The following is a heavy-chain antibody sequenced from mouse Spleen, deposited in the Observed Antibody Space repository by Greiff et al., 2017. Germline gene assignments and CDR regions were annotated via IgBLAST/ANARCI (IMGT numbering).Heavy chain of an antibody. V-gene: IGHV1-64*01. CDR2: IHPNSGST. CDR1: GYTFTSYW. D-gene: IGHD2-2*01. Sequence: QVQLQQPGAELVKPGASVKLSCKASGYTFTSYWMHWVKQRPGQGLEWIGMIHPNSGSTNYNEKFKSKATLTVDKSSSTAYMQLSSLTSEDSAVYYCARKGIYYGHDEDYWGQGTTLTVSS. J-gene: IGHJ2*01. CDR3: ARKGIYYGHDEDY.